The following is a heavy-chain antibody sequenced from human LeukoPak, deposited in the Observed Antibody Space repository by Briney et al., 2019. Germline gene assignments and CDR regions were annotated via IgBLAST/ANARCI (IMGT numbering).Heavy chain of an antibody. CDR1: GFTFSGYE. Sequence: PGGSLRLSCEASGFTFSGYEMNWVRQAPGKGLEWVSYISSSTSIIHYTDSVKGRFTISRDNAQNSLYLQMNSLRAEDTAVYYCARHSRCGGSCFYSDYWGQGTLVAVSS. D-gene: IGHD2-15*01. J-gene: IGHJ4*02. V-gene: IGHV3-48*03. CDR3: ARHSRCGGSCFYSDY. CDR2: ISSSTSII.